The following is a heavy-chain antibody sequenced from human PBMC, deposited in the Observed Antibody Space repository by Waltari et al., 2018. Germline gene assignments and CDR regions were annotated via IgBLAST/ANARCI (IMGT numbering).Heavy chain of an antibody. CDR2: INTNTGNP. V-gene: IGHV7-4-1*02. J-gene: IGHJ6*03. D-gene: IGHD2-2*01. Sequence: QVQLVQSGSELKKPGASVKVSCKASGYTFTSYAMNWVRQAPGQGLEWMGWINTNTGNPTYAQGFTGRFVCSLDTSVSTAYLQISSLKAEDTAVYYCARGRRGLDCSSTSCYSPHYYYYMDVWGKGTTVTVSS. CDR3: ARGRRGLDCSSTSCYSPHYYYYMDV. CDR1: GYTFTSYA.